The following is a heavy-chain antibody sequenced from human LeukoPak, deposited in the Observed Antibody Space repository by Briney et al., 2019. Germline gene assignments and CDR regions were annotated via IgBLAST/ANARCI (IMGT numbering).Heavy chain of an antibody. V-gene: IGHV3-48*03. D-gene: IGHD3-9*01. CDR3: ATGLYDILTVYYMDV. J-gene: IGHJ6*03. Sequence: GGSLRLSCAASGFTFSNYEMNWVRQAPGKGLEWVSYISSSGSTIYYADSVKGRFTISRDNAKNSLYLQMSSLRAEDTAVYYCATGLYDILTVYYMDVWGKGTTVTVSS. CDR1: GFTFSNYE. CDR2: ISSSGSTI.